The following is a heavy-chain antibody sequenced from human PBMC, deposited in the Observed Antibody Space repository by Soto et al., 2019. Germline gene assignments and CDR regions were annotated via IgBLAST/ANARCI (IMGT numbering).Heavy chain of an antibody. CDR1: GYTFTGDY. Sequence: ASVKVSCKASGYTFTGDYLHWVRQAPGQGLEWMGWINPNGGGRNYAQKFQGRVTMTRDTSINTAYMELNNLGSDDTAVYYCTRDYGGYCSGDACYFGSLDSWGQGTLVTVSS. D-gene: IGHD2-15*01. CDR2: INPNGGGR. V-gene: IGHV1-2*02. J-gene: IGHJ5*01. CDR3: TRDYGGYCSGDACYFGSLDS.